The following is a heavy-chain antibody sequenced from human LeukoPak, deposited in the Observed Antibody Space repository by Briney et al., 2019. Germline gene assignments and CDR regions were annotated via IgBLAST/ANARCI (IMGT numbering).Heavy chain of an antibody. CDR2: IYYSGST. V-gene: IGHV4-39*01. CDR3: ARCIAAAAPHAFDI. J-gene: IGHJ3*02. CDR1: GGSISSSSYY. D-gene: IGHD6-13*01. Sequence: PSETLSLTCTVSGGSISSSSYYWGWIRQPPGKGLEWIGSIYYSGSTYYNPSLKSRVTISVDTSKNQFSLKLSSVTAADTAVYYCARCIAAAAPHAFDIWGQGTMVTVSS.